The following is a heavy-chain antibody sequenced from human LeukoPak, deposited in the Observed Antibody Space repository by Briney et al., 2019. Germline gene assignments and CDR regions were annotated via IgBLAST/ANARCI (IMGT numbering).Heavy chain of an antibody. D-gene: IGHD5-24*01. CDR2: IDTSSTTM. CDR3: ARDERSWLHHQSY. J-gene: IGHJ4*02. V-gene: IGHV3-48*04. Sequence: QPGGSLRLSCAASGLTFSKYSMTWVRQAPGKGLEWVSFIDTSSTTMYYTDSVKGRFTISRDNAKNSLYLQMNSLKVEDTAIYYCARDERSWLHHQSYWGQGTLVTVSS. CDR1: GLTFSKYS.